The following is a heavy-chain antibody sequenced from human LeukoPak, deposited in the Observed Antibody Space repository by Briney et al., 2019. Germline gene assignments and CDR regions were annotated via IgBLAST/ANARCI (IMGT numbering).Heavy chain of an antibody. D-gene: IGHD3-22*01. CDR2: MYYSGST. Sequence: SETLSLTCTVSGGSISSSSYYWGWIRQPPGKGLEWIGSMYYSGSTYYNPSLKSRVTISVDTSKNQLSLKLSSVTAADTAVYYCARGTYYYDSSGYYAFDIWGQGTMVTVSS. V-gene: IGHV4-39*07. CDR3: ARGTYYYDSSGYYAFDI. CDR1: GGSISSSSYY. J-gene: IGHJ3*02.